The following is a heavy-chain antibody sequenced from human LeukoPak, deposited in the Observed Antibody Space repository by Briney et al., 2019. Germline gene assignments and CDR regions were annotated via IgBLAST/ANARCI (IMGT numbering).Heavy chain of an antibody. CDR3: ARDRGTYYYGSGSYGY. CDR1: GFTFSNYG. CDR2: IWYDGSNN. V-gene: IGHV3-33*01. D-gene: IGHD3-10*01. J-gene: IGHJ4*02. Sequence: GGSLRLSCAASGFTFSNYGMHWVRQAPGKGLEWVAVIWYDGSNNYYADSVKGRFTISRDNSKNTLYPQMNSLRAEDTAVYYCARDRGTYYYGSGSYGYWGQGTLVTVSS.